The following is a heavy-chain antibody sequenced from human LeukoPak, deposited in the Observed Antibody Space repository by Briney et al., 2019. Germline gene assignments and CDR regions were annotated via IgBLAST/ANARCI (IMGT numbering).Heavy chain of an antibody. D-gene: IGHD4-11*01. V-gene: IGHV1-2*02. Sequence: GASVKVSCKASGYTFTGCYMHWVRQAPGQGLEWMGWINPNSGGTNYAQKFQGRVTMTRDTSISTAYMELSRLRSDDTGVYYCASAADSDYVLGTYVPTGYWGQGTLVTVSS. CDR1: GYTFTGCY. CDR3: ASAADSDYVLGTYVPTGY. J-gene: IGHJ4*02. CDR2: INPNSGGT.